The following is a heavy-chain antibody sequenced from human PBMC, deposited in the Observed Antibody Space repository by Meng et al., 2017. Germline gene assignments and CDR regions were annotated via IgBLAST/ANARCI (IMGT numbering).Heavy chain of an antibody. CDR3: AKDHVGAIPISAFDI. D-gene: IGHD1-26*01. J-gene: IGHJ3*02. CDR2: ISGSGGST. Sequence: GESLKISCAASGFTFSSYAMSWVRQAPGKGLEWVSAISGSGGSTYYADSVKGRFTISRDNSKNTLYLQMNSLRAEDTAVYYCAKDHVGAIPISAFDIWGQGTRVTGSS. V-gene: IGHV3-23*01. CDR1: GFTFSSYA.